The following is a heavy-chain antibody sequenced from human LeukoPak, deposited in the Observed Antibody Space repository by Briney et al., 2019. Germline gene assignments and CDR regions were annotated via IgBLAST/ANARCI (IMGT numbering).Heavy chain of an antibody. D-gene: IGHD4-11*01. Sequence: GGSLRLSCAASGFTFDDYTMHWVRQAPGKGLEWVSVIYSGGSSSYADSVKGRFTISRDNSKNTLYLQMNSLRAEDTAVYYCASRATVTTDRFWFDPWGQGTLVTVSS. J-gene: IGHJ5*02. CDR2: IYSGGSS. CDR3: ASRATVTTDRFWFDP. CDR1: GFTFDDYT. V-gene: IGHV3-53*01.